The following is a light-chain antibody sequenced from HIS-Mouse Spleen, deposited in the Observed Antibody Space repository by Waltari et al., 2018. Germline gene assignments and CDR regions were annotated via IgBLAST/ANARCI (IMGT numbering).Light chain of an antibody. CDR1: QDISNY. J-gene: IGKJ3*01. Sequence: DIQMTQSPSSLSASVGDRVTITCQESQDISNYLNLYQQKPGKAPKLLIYDASNLETGVPSRFSGSGSGTDFTFTISSLQPEDIATYYCQQYDNLHRLTFGPGTKVDIK. CDR3: QQYDNLHRLT. V-gene: IGKV1-33*01. CDR2: DAS.